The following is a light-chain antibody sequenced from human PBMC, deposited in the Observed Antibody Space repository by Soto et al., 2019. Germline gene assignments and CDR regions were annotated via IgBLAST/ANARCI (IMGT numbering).Light chain of an antibody. J-gene: IGKJ5*01. CDR2: DAS. V-gene: IGKV1-33*01. Sequence: IQMTQSPSSLSASVGDRVTITCRASQDISNYLNWYQQRPGKAPKLLIYDASNLERGVPSRFSGTRSGTHFTFAITSLQPEDVATYYCQQSDSLPITFGQGTRLEI. CDR3: QQSDSLPIT. CDR1: QDISNY.